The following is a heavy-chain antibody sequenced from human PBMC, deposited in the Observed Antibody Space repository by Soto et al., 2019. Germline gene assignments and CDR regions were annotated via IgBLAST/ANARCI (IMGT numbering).Heavy chain of an antibody. CDR2: ISYDDSNK. CDR3: ATEYYYDSSGYHY. Sequence: GGSLRLSCAASGFTFSRYGMHWVRQAPGKGLEWVAVISYDDSNKYYADSVKGRFTISSDNSKNTLYLQMNSLRAEDTAVYYCATEYYYDSSGYHYWGQGTLVTVSS. V-gene: IGHV3-30*03. CDR1: GFTFSRYG. D-gene: IGHD3-22*01. J-gene: IGHJ4*02.